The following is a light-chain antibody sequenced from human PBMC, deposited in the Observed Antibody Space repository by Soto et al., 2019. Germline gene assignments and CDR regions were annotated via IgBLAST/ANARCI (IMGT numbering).Light chain of an antibody. Sequence: DIVMTQSPDSLGVSLGERATINCKSSQTLLDSSNNKASLSWYQQKPGQPPKLLIYWTSTREFGVPDRFSGSGSGTDFTLTISSLQAEDVAVYYCQQYFNSPRTFGHGTKVDIK. V-gene: IGKV4-1*01. CDR2: WTS. CDR1: QTLLDSSNNKAS. J-gene: IGKJ1*01. CDR3: QQYFNSPRT.